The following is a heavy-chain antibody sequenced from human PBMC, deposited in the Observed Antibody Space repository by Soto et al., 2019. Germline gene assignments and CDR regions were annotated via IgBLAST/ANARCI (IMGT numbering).Heavy chain of an antibody. Sequence: SETLSLTCTISGGSISSYYWSWIRQPPGKGLEWIGYIYYSGSTNYNPSLKSRVTISIDTSKKQFSLKLSSVTAADTAVYYCARLAYSTSLYYFDYWGQGTLVTVSS. CDR3: ARLAYSTSLYYFDY. J-gene: IGHJ4*02. D-gene: IGHD6-6*01. V-gene: IGHV4-59*08. CDR1: GGSISSYY. CDR2: IYYSGST.